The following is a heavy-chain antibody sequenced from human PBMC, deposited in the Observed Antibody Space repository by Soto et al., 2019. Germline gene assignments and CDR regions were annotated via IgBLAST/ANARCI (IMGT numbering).Heavy chain of an antibody. D-gene: IGHD2-15*01. V-gene: IGHV1-18*01. J-gene: IGHJ5*02. CDR3: ARDLGYCRSGTCYREWFEP. CDR1: GYTFPTHG. CDR2: VSGDNGHT. Sequence: QVQLVQSGAEVKKPGASVKVSCKASGYTFPTHGISWVRQAPGQGLEWMGWVSGDNGHTNYAQSLQGRVTMATDTSTNTAYMEMRSLRSDDTAVYYFARDLGYCRSGTCYREWFEPWGQGTLVTVSS.